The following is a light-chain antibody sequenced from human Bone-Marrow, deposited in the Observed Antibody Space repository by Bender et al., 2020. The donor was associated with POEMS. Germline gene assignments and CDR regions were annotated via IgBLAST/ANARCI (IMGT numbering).Light chain of an antibody. J-gene: IGLJ3*02. Sequence: QSALTQPASVSGSPGQSITISCTGTSSDIGGYNYVSWYQQHPGKAPKLMIYEASQRPSGVSNRFSGSKSGNTASLTVSGLQAEDEADYYCCSYAGTWVFGGGTQLTVL. V-gene: IGLV2-23*01. CDR2: EAS. CDR3: CSYAGTWV. CDR1: SSDIGGYNY.